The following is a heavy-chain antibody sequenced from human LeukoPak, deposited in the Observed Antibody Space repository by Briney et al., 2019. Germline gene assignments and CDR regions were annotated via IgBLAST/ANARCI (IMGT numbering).Heavy chain of an antibody. D-gene: IGHD6-13*01. CDR2: INPYSGGT. Sequence: VASVKVSCKASGYTFTGYHIHWVRQAPGQGLEWMGRINPYSGGTNFAQKFQGRVTMTRDTSITTACMDLSSLTPDDTAVYFCARDQGSLTRSWYTGYWGQGTQVTVSS. V-gene: IGHV1-2*06. CDR3: ARDQGSLTRSWYTGY. J-gene: IGHJ4*02. CDR1: GYTFTGYH.